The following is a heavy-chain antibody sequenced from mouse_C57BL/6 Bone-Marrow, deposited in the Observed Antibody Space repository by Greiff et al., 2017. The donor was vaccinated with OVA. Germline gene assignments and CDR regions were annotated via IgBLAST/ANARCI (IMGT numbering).Heavy chain of an antibody. J-gene: IGHJ4*01. Sequence: QLQESGGGLVKPGGSLKLSCAASGFTFSDYGMHWVRQAPEKGLEWVAYISSGSSTIYYADTVKGRFTISRDNAKNTLFLQRTSLRSEDTAMYYGARGGSNPLYAMDYWGQGTSVTVSS. CDR2: ISSGSSTI. CDR3: ARGGSNPLYAMDY. D-gene: IGHD2-5*01. V-gene: IGHV5-17*01. CDR1: GFTFSDYG.